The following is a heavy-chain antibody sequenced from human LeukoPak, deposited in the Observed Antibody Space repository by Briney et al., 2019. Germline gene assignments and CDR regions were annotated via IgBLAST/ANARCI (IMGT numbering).Heavy chain of an antibody. CDR2: ISYGGSSK. V-gene: IGHV3-30-3*01. Sequence: GGSLRLSCAASGFTFSSYAMHWVRQAPGKGLEWVAVISYGGSSKNYADSVKGRFTISRDNSENTLYLQMSSLKTDDSAVYYCARNPAAWFGELSSWFDPWGQGTLVTVSS. J-gene: IGHJ5*02. CDR1: GFTFSSYA. CDR3: ARNPAAWFGELSSWFDP. D-gene: IGHD3-10*01.